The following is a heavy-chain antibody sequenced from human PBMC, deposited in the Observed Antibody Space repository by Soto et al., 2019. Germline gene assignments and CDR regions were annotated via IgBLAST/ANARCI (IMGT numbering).Heavy chain of an antibody. V-gene: IGHV1-69*01. Sequence: QVQLVQSGAEVKKPGSSVKVSCKASGGTFSSYAISWVRQAPGQGLEWMGGIIPISGTANYAQTFQGKVPITADESTSTAYMELSRLRSEDTAVYYCARSQGSSTSLEIYYYYYYGMDVWGQGTTVTVSS. CDR3: ARSQGSSTSLEIYYYYYYGMDV. J-gene: IGHJ6*02. CDR1: GGTFSSYA. CDR2: IIPISGTA. D-gene: IGHD2-2*01.